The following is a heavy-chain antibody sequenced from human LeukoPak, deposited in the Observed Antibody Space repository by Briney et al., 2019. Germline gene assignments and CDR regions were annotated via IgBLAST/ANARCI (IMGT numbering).Heavy chain of an antibody. Sequence: ASVKVSCKASGGTFRSYAISWVRQAPGQGLEWMGGSIPILGRANYAQKFQGGVMITPDESTSTAYVELSSLRSEETAVYYCAREAVSSGWYYVDYLGQGTLVTVSS. CDR2: SIPILGRA. V-gene: IGHV1-69*13. D-gene: IGHD6-19*01. CDR1: GGTFRSYA. J-gene: IGHJ4*02. CDR3: AREAVSSGWYYVDY.